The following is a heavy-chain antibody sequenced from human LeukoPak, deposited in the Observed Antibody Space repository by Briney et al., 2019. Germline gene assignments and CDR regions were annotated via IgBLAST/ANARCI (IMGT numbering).Heavy chain of an antibody. D-gene: IGHD1-7*01. Sequence: ASVKVSCKASGYTFTGYYMHWVRQAPGQGLEWMGWINPNSGGTNYAQKFQGRVTMTRDTSISTAYMELSRLRSDDTAVYYCAREATGTTYYYYGMDVCGQRTTVTVSS. CDR1: GYTFTGYY. CDR3: AREATGTTYYYYGMDV. V-gene: IGHV1-2*02. J-gene: IGHJ6*02. CDR2: INPNSGGT.